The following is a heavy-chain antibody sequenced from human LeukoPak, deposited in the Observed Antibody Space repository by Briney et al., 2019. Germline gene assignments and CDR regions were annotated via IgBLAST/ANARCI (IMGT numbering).Heavy chain of an antibody. J-gene: IGHJ4*02. V-gene: IGHV4-34*01. CDR2: IHHSGST. CDR3: ARGLVLRWSSIYYFDY. CDR1: GGSFSGYY. D-gene: IGHD4-23*01. Sequence: SETLSLTCAVYGGSFSGYYWTWIRQPPGKGLEWIGEIHHSGSTNYNPSLKSRVTISVDTSKNQFSLKLSSVTAADTAVYYCARGLVLRWSSIYYFDYWGQGTLVTVSS.